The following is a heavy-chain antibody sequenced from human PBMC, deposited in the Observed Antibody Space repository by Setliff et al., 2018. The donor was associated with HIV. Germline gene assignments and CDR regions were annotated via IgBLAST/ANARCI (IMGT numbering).Heavy chain of an antibody. Sequence: SSETLSLTCDVSGDSFTTTSHSWAWLRQPAGRGLEWIGHVYSRGNTDYNPSLASRVSISMSTSEIQFSLPLNSVTAADTAKYYCARGRLMGSSVLFFDFWGQGILVTVSS. CDR1: GDSFTTTSHS. CDR3: ARGRLMGSSVLFFDF. V-gene: IGHV4-61*09. D-gene: IGHD2-21*01. J-gene: IGHJ4*02. CDR2: VYSRGNT.